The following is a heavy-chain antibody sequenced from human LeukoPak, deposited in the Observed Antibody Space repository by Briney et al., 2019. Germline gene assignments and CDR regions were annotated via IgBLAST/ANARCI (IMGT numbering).Heavy chain of an antibody. V-gene: IGHV4-59*08. Sequence: SETLSLTCTVSGGSISSYYWSWIRQPPGKGLEWIGYIYYSGSTNYNPSLNSRVTISVDTSKNQFSLKLSSVTAADTAVYYCARHLNYYGSGSYPDYWGQGTLVTVSS. D-gene: IGHD3-10*01. CDR1: GGSISSYY. J-gene: IGHJ4*02. CDR2: IYYSGST. CDR3: ARHLNYYGSGSYPDY.